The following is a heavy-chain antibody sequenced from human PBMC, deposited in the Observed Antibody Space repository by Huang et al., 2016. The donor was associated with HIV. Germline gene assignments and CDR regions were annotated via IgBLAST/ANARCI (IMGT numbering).Heavy chain of an antibody. CDR1: GYTFTSYD. Sequence: QVQLVQSGAEVTKPGASVKVSCKASGYTFTSYDINWVRQATGQGLEWVGWMNTNSGNTGYAQKFQGSVTMTRNTYISTAYMELRSLKSEDTAVYYCASGSGWRWGMDVWGQGTTVTVSS. CDR2: MNTNSGNT. V-gene: IGHV1-8*01. CDR3: ASGSGWRWGMDV. D-gene: IGHD6-19*01. J-gene: IGHJ6*02.